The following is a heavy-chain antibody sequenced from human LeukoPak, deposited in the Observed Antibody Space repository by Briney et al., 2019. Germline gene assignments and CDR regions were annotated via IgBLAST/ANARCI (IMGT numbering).Heavy chain of an antibody. CDR3: AREPSPIAAARFDY. V-gene: IGHV1-8*01. D-gene: IGHD6-13*01. CDR2: MNPNSGNT. J-gene: IGHJ4*02. CDR1: GYTFTSYD. Sequence: ASVKVSCKASGYTFTSYDINWVRQATGQGLEWMGWMNPNSGNTGYAQKFQGRVTMTRDTSTSTVYMELSSLRSEDTAVYYCAREPSPIAAARFDYWGQGTLVTVSS.